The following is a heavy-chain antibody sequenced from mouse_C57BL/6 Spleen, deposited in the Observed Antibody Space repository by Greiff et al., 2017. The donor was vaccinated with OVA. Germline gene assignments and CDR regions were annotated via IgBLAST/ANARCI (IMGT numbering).Heavy chain of an antibody. J-gene: IGHJ4*01. CDR2: IYPSDSET. Sequence: QVQLQQSGAELVRPGSSVKLSCKASGYTFTSYWMDWVKQRPGQGLEWIGNIYPSDSETHYNQKFKDKATLTVDKSSSTAYMQLSSLTSEDSAVYYCARCPHYYGSSYDAMDYWGQGTSVTVSS. CDR1: GYTFTSYW. V-gene: IGHV1-61*01. D-gene: IGHD1-1*01. CDR3: ARCPHYYGSSYDAMDY.